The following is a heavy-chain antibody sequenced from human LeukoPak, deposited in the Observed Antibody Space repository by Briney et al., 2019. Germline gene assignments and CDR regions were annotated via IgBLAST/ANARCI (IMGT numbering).Heavy chain of an antibody. J-gene: IGHJ4*02. D-gene: IGHD5-18*01. V-gene: IGHV7-4-1*02. CDR2: INTNTGNP. CDR3: ARGELWLKTPSDY. CDR1: RYTFTRYA. Sequence: ASVKVSCKASRYTFTRYAMNWVRQAPGQGLEWMAWINTNTGNPTYAQGFTGRFVFSLDTSVSTAYLQISSLKAEDTAVYYCARGELWLKTPSDYWGQGTLVTVSS.